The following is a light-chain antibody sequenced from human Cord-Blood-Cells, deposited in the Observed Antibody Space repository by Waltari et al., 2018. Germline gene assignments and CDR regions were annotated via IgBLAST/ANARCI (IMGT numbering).Light chain of an antibody. CDR3: CSYAGSYTLYV. J-gene: IGLJ1*01. CDR1: SSDVGGYNY. CDR2: DVS. V-gene: IGLV2-11*01. Sequence: QSALTQPRSLSGSPGQSVPISCTGTSSDVGGYNYFSWYQQHPGKAPKLMIYDVSKRPSGVPDRFSGSKSGNTASLTISGLQAEDEADYYCCSYAGSYTLYVFGTGTKVTVL.